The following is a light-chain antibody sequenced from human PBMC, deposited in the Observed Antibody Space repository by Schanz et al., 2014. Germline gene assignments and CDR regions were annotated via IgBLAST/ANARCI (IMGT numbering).Light chain of an antibody. CDR2: LNNDGSH. CDR1: SGHSNYA. V-gene: IGLV4-69*01. Sequence: QSVLTQSPSASASLGASVKLTCTLSSGHSNYAIAWHQQQPEKGPRYLMRLNNDGSHSKGDGIPDRFSGSSSGAERYLTIYSLQSEDEDDYYCQTWGTAMVIFGGGTKVTVL. CDR3: QTWGTAMVI. J-gene: IGLJ2*01.